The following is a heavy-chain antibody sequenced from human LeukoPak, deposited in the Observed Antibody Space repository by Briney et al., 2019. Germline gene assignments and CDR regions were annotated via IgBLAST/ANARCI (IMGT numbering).Heavy chain of an antibody. J-gene: IGHJ4*02. CDR3: AKDYYDFWSGYYPDY. D-gene: IGHD3-3*01. V-gene: IGHV3-30*02. Sequence: GASLRLSCAASGFTFSSYGMHWVRQAPGKGLEWVAFIRYDGSNKYYADSVKGRFAISRDNSKNTLYLQMNSLRAEDTAVYYCAKDYYDFWSGYYPDYWGQGTLVTVSS. CDR1: GFTFSSYG. CDR2: IRYDGSNK.